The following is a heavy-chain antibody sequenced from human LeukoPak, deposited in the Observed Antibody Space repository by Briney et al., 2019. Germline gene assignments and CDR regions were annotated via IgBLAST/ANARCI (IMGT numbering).Heavy chain of an antibody. CDR2: IKSSGSNI. J-gene: IGHJ4*02. Sequence: PGGSLRLPCVASGFIFQNYSMIWVRQAPGKGLQWVSYIKSSGSNIYYAGSVKGRFTISRDNAKNSLYLQMNSLRAEDTAVYYCARVSSSAGRGYWGQGTLVTVSS. CDR1: GFIFQNYS. V-gene: IGHV3-48*01. CDR3: ARVSSSAGRGY. D-gene: IGHD6-13*01.